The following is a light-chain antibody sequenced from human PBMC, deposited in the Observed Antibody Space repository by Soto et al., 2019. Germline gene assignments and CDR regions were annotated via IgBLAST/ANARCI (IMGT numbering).Light chain of an antibody. CDR3: QQFQSYALT. CDR1: QGIISA. CDR2: DAS. Sequence: AIQLTQSPSSLSASVGDRVTITCRARQGIISALAWYQHKPGRDPRLLIYDASSLQSGVSSRFSGSGSRTDFTLTISSLQPEDFAPYHFQQFQSYALTFGGGTKLEIK. V-gene: IGKV1-13*02. J-gene: IGKJ4*01.